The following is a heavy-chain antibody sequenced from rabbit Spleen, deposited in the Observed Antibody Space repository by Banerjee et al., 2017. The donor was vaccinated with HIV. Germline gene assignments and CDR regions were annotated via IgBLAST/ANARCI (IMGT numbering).Heavy chain of an antibody. J-gene: IGHJ6*01. Sequence: QSLEESGGGLVQPEGSLTLTCTASGFSFSSNYYMCWVRQAPGKGLEWIGCMDTGSGGSTYYANWAKGRFTISKTSSTTVTLQMTSLTDADTATYFCARDTGSSFSSYGMDLWGPGTLVTVS. CDR3: ARDTGSSFSSYGMDL. CDR1: GFSFSSNYY. CDR2: MDTGSGGST. V-gene: IGHV1S40*01. D-gene: IGHD8-1*01.